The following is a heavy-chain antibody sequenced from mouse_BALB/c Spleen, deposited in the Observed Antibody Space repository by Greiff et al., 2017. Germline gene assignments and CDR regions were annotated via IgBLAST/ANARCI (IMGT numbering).Heavy chain of an antibody. Sequence: VQLQQSGAELVRSGASVKLSCTASGFNIKDYYMHWVKQRPEQGLEWIGWIDPENGDTEYAPKFQGKATMTADTSSNTAYLQLSSLTSEDSAVYYCAPLPTIGTTWFAYWGQGTLVTVSA. CDR1: GFNIKDYY. CDR2: IDPENGDT. V-gene: IGHV14-4*02. D-gene: IGHD2-14*01. J-gene: IGHJ3*01. CDR3: APLPTIGTTWFAY.